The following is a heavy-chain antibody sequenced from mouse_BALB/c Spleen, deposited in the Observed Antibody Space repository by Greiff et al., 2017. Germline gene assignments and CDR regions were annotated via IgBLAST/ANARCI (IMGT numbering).Heavy chain of an antibody. CDR3: ARGAMITTKNAMDY. J-gene: IGHJ4*01. CDR2: IYPGGGYT. Sequence: VQLQESGAELVRPGTSVKISCKASGYTFTNYWLGWVMQRPGHGLEWIGDIYPGGGYTNYNEKFKGKATLTADTSSSTAYMQLSSLTSEDSAVYFCARGAMITTKNAMDYWGQGTSVTVSS. D-gene: IGHD2-4*01. V-gene: IGHV1-63*02. CDR1: GYTFTNYW.